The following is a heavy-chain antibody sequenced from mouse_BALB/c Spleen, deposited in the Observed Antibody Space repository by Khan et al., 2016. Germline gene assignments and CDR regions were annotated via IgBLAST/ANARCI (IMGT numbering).Heavy chain of an antibody. V-gene: IGHV9-4*02. D-gene: IGHD1-1*01. Sequence: QIQLVQSGPELKKPGETVRISCKASGYTFTTAGMQWVQQMPGKGLKWIGWINTHSGVPKYAEDFKGRFAFSLETSSSSAYIQLSNLKNDNTATYFCARGVYYFGYAVGYWGQRTSVTVSS. J-gene: IGHJ4*01. CDR3: ARGVYYFGYAVGY. CDR2: INTHSGVP. CDR1: GYTFTTAG.